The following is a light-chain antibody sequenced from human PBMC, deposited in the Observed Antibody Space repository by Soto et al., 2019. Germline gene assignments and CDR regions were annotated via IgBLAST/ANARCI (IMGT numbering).Light chain of an antibody. Sequence: DIPMTQSPSSLSASVGDRVTITCRASQSISSYLNWYQQKPGKAPKLLIYAASSLQSWVPSRFSGSGSGTDFTLTISSLQPEDFATYYCQQSYSTPPWTFGQGTKVDIK. J-gene: IGKJ1*01. CDR2: AAS. V-gene: IGKV1-39*01. CDR1: QSISSY. CDR3: QQSYSTPPWT.